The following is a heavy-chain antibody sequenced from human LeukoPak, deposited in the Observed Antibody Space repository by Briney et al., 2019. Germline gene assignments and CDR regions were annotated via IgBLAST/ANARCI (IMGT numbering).Heavy chain of an antibody. CDR3: AKDMGCSSTSCYVEVSGYYYYGMDV. V-gene: IGHV3-9*01. CDR2: ISWNSGSI. J-gene: IGHJ6*02. CDR1: GFTFDDYA. D-gene: IGHD2-2*01. Sequence: GRSLRLSCAASGFTFDDYAMHWVRQAPGKGLEWVSGISWNSGSIGYADSVKGRFTISRDNAKNSLYLQMNSLRAEDTALYYYAKDMGCSSTSCYVEVSGYYYYGMDVWGQGTTVTVSS.